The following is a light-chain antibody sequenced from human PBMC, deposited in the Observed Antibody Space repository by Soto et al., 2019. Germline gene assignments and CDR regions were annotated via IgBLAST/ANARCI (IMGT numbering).Light chain of an antibody. J-gene: IGLJ1*01. CDR2: EVS. CDR1: SSDVGGYNY. Sequence: QSALPQPASMSGSPGQSITISCTGTSSDVGGYNYVSWYQQHPGKAPKLMIYEVSNRPSGVSNRFSGSRSGNTASLTISGLQAEDEAEYYCNSYTSSSTFVFGTGTKLTVL. V-gene: IGLV2-14*01. CDR3: NSYTSSSTFV.